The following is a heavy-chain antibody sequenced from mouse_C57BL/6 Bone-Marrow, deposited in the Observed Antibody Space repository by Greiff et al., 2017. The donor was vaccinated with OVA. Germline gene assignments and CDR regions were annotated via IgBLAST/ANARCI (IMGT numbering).Heavy chain of an antibody. CDR1: GFTFSSYT. CDR3: ARLRYYGSSSAWFAY. D-gene: IGHD1-1*01. J-gene: IGHJ3*01. CDR2: ISGGGGNT. Sequence: EVKVVESGGGLVKPGVSLKLSCAASGFTFSSYTMSWVRQTPEKRLEWVATISGGGGNTYYPDSVKGRFTISRDNAKNTLYLQMSSLRSEDTALYYCARLRYYGSSSAWFAYWGQGTLVTVSA. V-gene: IGHV5-9*01.